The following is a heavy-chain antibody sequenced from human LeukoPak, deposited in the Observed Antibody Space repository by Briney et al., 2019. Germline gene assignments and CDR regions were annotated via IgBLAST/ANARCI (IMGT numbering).Heavy chain of an antibody. D-gene: IGHD3-22*01. CDR1: GFSFSSYG. V-gene: IGHV3-33*01. J-gene: IGHJ4*02. Sequence: PGRSLRLSCAASGFSFSSYGMHWVRQAPGKGLEWVASIWYDGSNKYYVNSVKGRFTISRDKSKNTPYLQMNSLRAEDAAVYYCARDIYDSGGYYYDFWGQGTLVTVS. CDR3: ARDIYDSGGYYYDF. CDR2: IWYDGSNK.